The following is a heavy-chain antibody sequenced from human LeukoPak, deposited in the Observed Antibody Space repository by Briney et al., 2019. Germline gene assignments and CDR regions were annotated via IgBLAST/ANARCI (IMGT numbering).Heavy chain of an antibody. J-gene: IGHJ4*02. V-gene: IGHV1-46*01. D-gene: IGHD3-10*01. CDR1: GYTFTSYY. Sequence: ASVKVSCKASGYTFTSYYMHWVRQAPGQGLEWMGIINPSGGSTSYAQKFQGRVTMTRDMSTSTVYMELSSLRSEDTAVYYCARVPGSGSYQEYYFDYWGQGTLVTVSS. CDR3: ARVPGSGSYQEYYFDY. CDR2: INPSGGST.